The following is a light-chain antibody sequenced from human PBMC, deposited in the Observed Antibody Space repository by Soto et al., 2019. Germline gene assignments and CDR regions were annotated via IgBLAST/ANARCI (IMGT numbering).Light chain of an antibody. CDR3: RSYTSSTTLDVV. Sequence: QSALTQPASVSGSPGQSITISCTGTSSDVGGHNYVSWYQQHPGTAPKLMSYEVTNRPSGVSNRFSGSKSGNTASLTISGIQAEDQANYYCRSYTSSTTLDVVYVGGTKVTV. V-gene: IGLV2-14*01. CDR2: EVT. J-gene: IGLJ2*01. CDR1: SSDVGGHNY.